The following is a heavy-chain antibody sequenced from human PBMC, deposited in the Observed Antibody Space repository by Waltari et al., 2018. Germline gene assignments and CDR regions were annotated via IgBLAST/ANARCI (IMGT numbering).Heavy chain of an antibody. Sequence: QVQLQQWGAGLLKPSETLSLTCAVYGGSFSGYYWRWIRQPPGKGLEWIGEINHSGSTNYNPSLKSRVTISVDTSKNQFSLKLSSVTAADTAVYYCASSYDIYYYYGMDVWGQGTTVTVSS. CDR1: GGSFSGYY. CDR2: INHSGST. J-gene: IGHJ6*02. CDR3: ASSYDIYYYYGMDV. D-gene: IGHD3-22*01. V-gene: IGHV4-34*01.